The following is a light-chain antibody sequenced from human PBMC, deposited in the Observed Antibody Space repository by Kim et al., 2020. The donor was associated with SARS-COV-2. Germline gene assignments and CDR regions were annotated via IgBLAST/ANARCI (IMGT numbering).Light chain of an antibody. J-gene: IGKJ2*01. V-gene: IGKV1-5*01. CDR1: QSITTW. CDR3: QQYNVH. CDR2: DAS. Sequence: STLSASVGDRVTITCRASQSITTWLAWYQQKPGKAPKLLIYDASTLHSGVPSRFSGSGYGTEFTLTISSLQPDDSATYCCQQYNVHFGQGTKLEI.